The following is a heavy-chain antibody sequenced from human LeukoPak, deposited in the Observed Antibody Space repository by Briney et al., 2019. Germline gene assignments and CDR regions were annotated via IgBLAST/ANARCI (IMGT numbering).Heavy chain of an antibody. Sequence: GESLKISCKGSGYSFTSYWISWVRQMPGQGLEWLGRIDPSDSYTNYSPSFEGHVTISADKSINTASQQWSSLKASDTAMYYCARRINYFGSGSRGYYLDYWGQGTLVTVSS. CDR3: ARRINYFGSGSRGYYLDY. J-gene: IGHJ4*02. V-gene: IGHV5-10-1*01. CDR2: IDPSDSYT. CDR1: GYSFTSYW. D-gene: IGHD3-10*01.